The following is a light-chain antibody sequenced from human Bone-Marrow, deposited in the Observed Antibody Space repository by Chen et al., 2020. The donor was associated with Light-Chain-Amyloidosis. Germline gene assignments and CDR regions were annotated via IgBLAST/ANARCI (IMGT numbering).Light chain of an antibody. CDR1: DLPTKY. J-gene: IGLJ2*01. Sequence: SYALTQQPSVAVSSGKTARITCSGDDLPTKYAYWYQQKPGQAPVLVIHRDTERPSGISERFSGSSSGTTATLTISGVQAEDEADYHCQSADSSGTYEVIFGGGTKLTVL. CDR2: RDT. V-gene: IGLV3-25*03. CDR3: QSADSSGTYEVI.